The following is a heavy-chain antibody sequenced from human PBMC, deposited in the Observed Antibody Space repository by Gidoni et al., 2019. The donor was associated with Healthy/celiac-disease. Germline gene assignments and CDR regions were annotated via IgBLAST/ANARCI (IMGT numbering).Heavy chain of an antibody. CDR1: GFTFSSYS. V-gene: IGHV3-21*01. J-gene: IGHJ6*02. Sequence: EVQPVESGGGLVKPGGSLRLSCAASGFTFSSYSMNWVRQAPGKGLELVSSISSSSSYIYYADSVKGRFTISRDNAKNSLYLQMNSLRAEDTAVYYCARGPSDIVVVPAAGDYYYGMDVWGQGTTVTVSS. D-gene: IGHD2-2*01. CDR3: ARGPSDIVVVPAAGDYYYGMDV. CDR2: ISSSSSYI.